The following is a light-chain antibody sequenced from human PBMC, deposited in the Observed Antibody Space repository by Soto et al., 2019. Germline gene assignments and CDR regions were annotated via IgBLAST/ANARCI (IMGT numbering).Light chain of an antibody. CDR1: ISDFVVYNY. Sequence: VLTQPASVSGSPGQSITISCTGTISDFVVYNYVSWYQQHPGKAPKLMIYGVSNRPSGVSNRFSGSKSGNTASLTISGLQADDEADYYCSSHTISSALQVFGTGTKVTVL. CDR3: SSHTISSALQV. V-gene: IGLV2-14*01. J-gene: IGLJ1*01. CDR2: GVS.